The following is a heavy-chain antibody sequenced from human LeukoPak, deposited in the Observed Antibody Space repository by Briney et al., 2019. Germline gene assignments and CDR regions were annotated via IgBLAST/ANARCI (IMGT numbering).Heavy chain of an antibody. J-gene: IGHJ5*02. CDR1: GYTFTIYG. CDR3: ARGGVAAAGTTRFDP. D-gene: IGHD6-13*01. CDR2: ISAYNGNT. V-gene: IGHV1-18*01. Sequence: GASVKVSCKSSGYTFTIYGISWVRQAPGQGLEWMGWISAYNGNTNYAQKLQGRVTMTTDTSTSTAYMELRSLRSDDTAVYYCARGGVAAAGTTRFDPWGQGTLVTVSS.